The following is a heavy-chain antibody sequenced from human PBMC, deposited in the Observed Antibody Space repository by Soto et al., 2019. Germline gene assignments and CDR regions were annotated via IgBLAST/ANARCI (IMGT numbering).Heavy chain of an antibody. CDR1: GDSFMRYK. CDR3: AREWSAFDY. Sequence: ETLSLTCTVSGDSFMRYKWGWRRQPPGKGLEYIGYMYSSGYTDYNPPLKSRVTMSLDTSKNQYSLKLTSATAADTAVYYCAREWSAFDYWGQGTLVTVSS. CDR2: MYSSGYT. V-gene: IGHV4-59*01. J-gene: IGHJ4*02. D-gene: IGHD2-15*01.